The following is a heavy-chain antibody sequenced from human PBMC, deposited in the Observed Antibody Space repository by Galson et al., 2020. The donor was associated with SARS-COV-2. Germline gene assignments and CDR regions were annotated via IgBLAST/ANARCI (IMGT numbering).Heavy chain of an antibody. Sequence: SETLSLTCTVSGGSVSSGSYYWSWIRQPPGKGLEWIGYIYYSGSTNYNPSLKSRVTISVDTSKNQFSLKLSSVTAADTAVYYCARDRGSGSYWDIYYFDYWGQGTLVTVSS. CDR2: IYYSGST. V-gene: IGHV4-61*01. D-gene: IGHD1-26*01. CDR1: GGSVSSGSYY. CDR3: ARDRGSGSYWDIYYFDY. J-gene: IGHJ4*02.